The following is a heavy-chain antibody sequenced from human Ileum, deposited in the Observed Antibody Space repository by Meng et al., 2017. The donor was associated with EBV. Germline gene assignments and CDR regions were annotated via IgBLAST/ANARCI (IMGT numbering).Heavy chain of an antibody. Sequence: HVEPHQWGAGLVKSSETLSLTAAVNGGSFSGYYWTWIRQAPGRGLEWIGESNYAGSTNYNPSLKSRVTISVDTSKKQFSLNLTSVTAADTAVYYCARVMRRVNYNSGWYAKFWGQGNLVTVSS. D-gene: IGHD6-19*01. CDR1: GGSFSGYY. CDR2: SNYAGST. CDR3: ARVMRRVNYNSGWYAKF. J-gene: IGHJ4*02. V-gene: IGHV4-34*01.